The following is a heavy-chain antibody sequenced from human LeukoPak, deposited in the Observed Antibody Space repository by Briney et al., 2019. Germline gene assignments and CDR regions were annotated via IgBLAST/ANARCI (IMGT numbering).Heavy chain of an antibody. J-gene: IGHJ6*03. CDR1: GFTFSSYA. CDR3: AKGGSYDILTGFSIAYYMDV. CDR2: IWYDGSNK. V-gene: IGHV3-33*06. D-gene: IGHD3-9*01. Sequence: GGSLRLSCAASGFTFSSYAMHWVRQAPDKELDWVAVIWYDGSNKYYADSVKGRFTISRDNSKNTLYLQMNSLRAEDTAVYYCAKGGSYDILTGFSIAYYMDVWGKGTTVTVSS.